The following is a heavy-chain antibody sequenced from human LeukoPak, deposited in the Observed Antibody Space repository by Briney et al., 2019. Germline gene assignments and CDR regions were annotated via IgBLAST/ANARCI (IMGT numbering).Heavy chain of an antibody. D-gene: IGHD5-18*01. CDR3: ARDAYSYGLVYFDY. CDR1: GYTFTSYG. CDR2: ISAYNGNT. V-gene: IGHV1-18*01. J-gene: IGHJ4*02. Sequence: ASVKVSCKASGYTFTSYGISWVRQAPGQGLEWMGWISAYNGNTNYAQKLQGRVTMTTDTPTSTAYMELRSLRSDDTAVYYCARDAYSYGLVYFDYWGQGTLVTVSS.